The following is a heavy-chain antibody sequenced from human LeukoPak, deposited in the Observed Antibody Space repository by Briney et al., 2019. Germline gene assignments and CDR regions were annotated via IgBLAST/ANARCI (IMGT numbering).Heavy chain of an antibody. D-gene: IGHD3-10*01. CDR3: ARDFQVWFGEAYGMDV. J-gene: IGHJ6*04. CDR2: ISSSSSYI. CDR1: GFTFSSYS. Sequence: PGGSLRLSCAASGFTFSSYSMNWVRQAPGKGLEWVSSISSSSSYIYYADSVKGRFTISRDSAKNSLYLQMNSLRAGDTAVYYCARDFQVWFGEAYGMDVWGKGTTVTVSS. V-gene: IGHV3-21*01.